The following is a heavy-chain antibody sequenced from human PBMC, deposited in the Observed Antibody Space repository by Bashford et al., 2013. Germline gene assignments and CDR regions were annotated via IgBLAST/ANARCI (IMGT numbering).Heavy chain of an antibody. V-gene: IGHV3-9*01. J-gene: IGHJ3*01. CDR1: GFKFDDYA. CDR3: ARDQSGSNFTGPDF. CDR2: ITWTGTV. D-gene: IGHD1-26*01. Sequence: GGSLRLSCVGFGFKFDDYATHWVRQAPGKGPEWVSGITWTGTVGYADSVKGRFTISRDNAKNSLHLQMDSLRAEDTALYYCARDQSGSNFTGPDFWGRGTMVTVSS.